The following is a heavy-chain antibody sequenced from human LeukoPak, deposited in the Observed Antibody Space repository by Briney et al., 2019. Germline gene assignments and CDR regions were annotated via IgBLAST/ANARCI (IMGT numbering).Heavy chain of an antibody. CDR1: GLFFTNAW. Sequence: GGSLRLSCVASGLFFTNAWMSWVRQAPGKGLEWVANIKQDGSEKYYVDSVKGRFTISRDNAKNSLYLQMNSLRADDTAMYYCARGGAGIDYWGQGTLVTVSS. J-gene: IGHJ4*02. D-gene: IGHD6-19*01. V-gene: IGHV3-7*05. CDR3: ARGGAGIDY. CDR2: IKQDGSEK.